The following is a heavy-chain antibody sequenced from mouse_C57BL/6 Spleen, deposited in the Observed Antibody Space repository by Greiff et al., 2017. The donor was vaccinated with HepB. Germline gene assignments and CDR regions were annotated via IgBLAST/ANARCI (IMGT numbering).Heavy chain of an antibody. Sequence: QVQLQQSGPELVKPGASVKISCKASGYAFSSSWMNWVKQRPGKGLEWIGRIYPGDGDTNYNGKFKGKATLTADKSSSTAYMQLSSLTSEDSAVYFCATIPYDYDGGDGRSYWGQGTSVTVSA. CDR3: ATIPYDYDGGDGRSY. V-gene: IGHV1-82*01. D-gene: IGHD2-4*01. J-gene: IGHJ4*01. CDR1: GYAFSSSW. CDR2: IYPGDGDT.